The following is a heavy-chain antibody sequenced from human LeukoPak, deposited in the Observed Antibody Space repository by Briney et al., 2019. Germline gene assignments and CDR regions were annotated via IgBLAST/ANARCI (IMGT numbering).Heavy chain of an antibody. CDR2: VSSSGSTR. V-gene: IGHV3-48*03. CDR1: GXTFSSYE. D-gene: IGHD4-23*01. CDR3: ARDFGGYLDY. J-gene: IGHJ4*02. Sequence: PGGSLRLSCAASGXTFSSYEVNWVRQAPGKGLEWVSYVSSSGSTRYYADSVKGRFTISRDNAKNSLYLQMNSLRAEDTAVYYCARDFGGYLDYWGQGTQVTVSS.